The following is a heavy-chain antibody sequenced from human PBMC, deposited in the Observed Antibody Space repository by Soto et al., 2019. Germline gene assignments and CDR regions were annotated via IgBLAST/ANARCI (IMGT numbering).Heavy chain of an antibody. CDR2: IAVGSGYT. J-gene: IGHJ4*02. CDR3: AADATAWQQMVPSDY. D-gene: IGHD2-8*01. CDR1: GFTFTSSA. V-gene: IGHV1-58*01. Sequence: GASVKVSCKASGFTFTSSAFQWVRQARGQRLEWIGWIAVGSGYTNYGQRFQDRVTLTRDMSTATTYMELSRLTSEDTAIYYCAADATAWQQMVPSDYWGQGTLVTVSS.